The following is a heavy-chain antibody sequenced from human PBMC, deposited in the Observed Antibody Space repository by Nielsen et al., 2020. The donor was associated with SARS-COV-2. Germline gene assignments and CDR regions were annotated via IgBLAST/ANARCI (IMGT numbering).Heavy chain of an antibody. CDR3: ARDFHKSSGSYSPGGY. J-gene: IGHJ4*02. V-gene: IGHV3-48*02. CDR2: ISSSSSTI. Sequence: GEFLKTPCAASGVTFSSYSMNWVRQAPGKGLEWVSYISSSSSTIYYADSVKGRFTISRDNAKNSLYLQMNSLRDEDTAVYYCARDFHKSSGSYSPGGYWGQGTRVTVSS. D-gene: IGHD1-26*01. CDR1: GVTFSSYS.